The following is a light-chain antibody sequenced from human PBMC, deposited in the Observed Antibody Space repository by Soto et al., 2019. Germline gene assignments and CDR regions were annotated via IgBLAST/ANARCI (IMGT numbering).Light chain of an antibody. J-gene: IGKJ4*01. CDR3: QQYDNLPLT. V-gene: IGKV1-33*01. CDR1: QDISNY. CDR2: DAS. Sequence: DIQMTQSPSSLSASVGDRVTITCQASQDISNYLNWYQQKPGKAPKLLIYDASNLETGVPSRFSGSGSGTDFSFTIINLQPEDIATYYCQQYDNLPLTFGGGTKVEIK.